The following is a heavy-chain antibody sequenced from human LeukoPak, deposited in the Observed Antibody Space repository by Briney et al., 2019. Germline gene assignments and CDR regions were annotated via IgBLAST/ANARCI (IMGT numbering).Heavy chain of an antibody. V-gene: IGHV3-23*01. D-gene: IGHD1-1*01. CDR1: GFTFSSYA. CDR2: ISGSGVST. J-gene: IGHJ4*02. Sequence: PGGSLRLSCAASGFTFSSYAMRWVRQAPGEGLEWISTISGSGVSTYYADSVKGRFTISRDNSENTLYLQMNSLRAEDTAVYYCAKGPSTGITDYWGQGILVTVSS. CDR3: AKGPSTGITDY.